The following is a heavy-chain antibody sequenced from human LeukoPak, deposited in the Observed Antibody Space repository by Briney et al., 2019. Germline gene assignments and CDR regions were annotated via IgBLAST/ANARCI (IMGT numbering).Heavy chain of an antibody. CDR2: IIPIFGTA. CDR1: GGTFSSYA. J-gene: IGHJ4*02. CDR3: ARDGSYGDYVFEEFYFDY. V-gene: IGHV1-69*13. Sequence: SVKVSCKASGGTFSSYAISWVRQAPGQGLEWMGGIIPIFGTANYAQKFQGRVTITADESTSTAYMELSSMRSEDTAVYYCARDGSYGDYVFEEFYFDYWGQGTLVTVSS. D-gene: IGHD4-17*01.